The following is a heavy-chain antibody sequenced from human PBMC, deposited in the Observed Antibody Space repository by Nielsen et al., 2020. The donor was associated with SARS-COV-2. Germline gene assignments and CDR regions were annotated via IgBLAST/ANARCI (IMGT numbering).Heavy chain of an antibody. CDR1: GYTFTSYG. CDR3: ATRLTFGGVSDAFDI. Sequence: ASVKVSCKASGYTFTSYGISWVRQAPGKGLEWMGGFDPEDGETIYAQKFQGRVTMTEDTSTDTAYMELSSLRSEDTAVYYCATRLTFGGVSDAFDIWGQGTMVTVSS. CDR2: FDPEDGET. J-gene: IGHJ3*02. V-gene: IGHV1-24*01. D-gene: IGHD3-16*01.